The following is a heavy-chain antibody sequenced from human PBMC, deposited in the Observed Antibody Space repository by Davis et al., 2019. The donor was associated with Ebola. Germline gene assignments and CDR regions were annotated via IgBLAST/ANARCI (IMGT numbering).Heavy chain of an antibody. D-gene: IGHD4-11*01. CDR2: LYFRGST. Sequence: MPSETLSLTCTVSGGSISTYYWSWIRQPPGKGLEWFGYLYFRGSTTYNPSHKSRVSISVDTSKNQFSLKLNSVTSADTAGYYCAKGGGYSFDSWGQGTLVTVSS. J-gene: IGHJ5*01. CDR1: GGSISTYY. V-gene: IGHV4-59*01. CDR3: AKGGGYSFDS.